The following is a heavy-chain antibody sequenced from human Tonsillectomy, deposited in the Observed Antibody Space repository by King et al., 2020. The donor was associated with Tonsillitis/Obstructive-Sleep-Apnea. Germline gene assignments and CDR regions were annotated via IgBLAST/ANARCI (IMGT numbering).Heavy chain of an antibody. V-gene: IGHV3-30*18. J-gene: IGHJ4*02. CDR2: ISYDGSDK. CDR1: GFTFSNYG. Sequence: VQLVESGGGVVQPGRSLRLSCAASGFTFSNYGMHWVRQAPGKGLEWVAVISYDGSDKYYADSVKGRFTISRDNSKNTLYLRMNSLRAEDTAVYYCAKEPETHTALVPHYFDHWGQGTLVTVSS. CDR3: AKEPETHTALVPHYFDH. D-gene: IGHD5-18*01.